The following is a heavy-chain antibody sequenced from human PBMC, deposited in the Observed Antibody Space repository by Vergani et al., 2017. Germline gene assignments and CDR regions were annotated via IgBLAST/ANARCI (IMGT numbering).Heavy chain of an antibody. Sequence: QVQLVQSGAEVKKPGASVKVSCKASGYTFTGYYMHWVRQAPGQGLEWMGWINPNSGGTNYAQKFQGRVTMTRDTSISTAYMELSRLRSDDTAVYYCAREGQGGGKTTVTTVVVYFQHWGQGTLVTVSA. D-gene: IGHD4-17*01. CDR3: AREGQGGGKTTVTTVVVYFQH. J-gene: IGHJ1*01. V-gene: IGHV1-2*02. CDR1: GYTFTGYY. CDR2: INPNSGGT.